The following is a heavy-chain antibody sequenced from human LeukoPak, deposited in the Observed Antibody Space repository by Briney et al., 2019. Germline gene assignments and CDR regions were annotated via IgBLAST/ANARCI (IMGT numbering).Heavy chain of an antibody. CDR2: IIPSGGST. V-gene: IGHV1-46*01. CDR1: GGTFSSYA. CDR3: ARDSQDGDFDY. J-gene: IGHJ4*02. D-gene: IGHD4-17*01. Sequence: GASVKVSCKASGGTFSSYAISWVRQAPGQGLEWMGGIIPSGGSTSYAQKFQGRVTMTRDMSTSTVYMELSSLRSEDTAVYYCARDSQDGDFDYWGQGTLVTVSS.